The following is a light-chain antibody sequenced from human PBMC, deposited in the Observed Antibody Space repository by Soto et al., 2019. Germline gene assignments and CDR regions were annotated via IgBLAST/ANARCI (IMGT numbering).Light chain of an antibody. V-gene: IGKV3-15*01. CDR1: QRISSN. CDR2: GAS. Sequence: EIVMTQSPATLSVSPGERATLYCKASQRISSNLAWYQQKPGQPPRLLIYGASTRASGIPARFSGSGSGTEFTLTISGLQSEDFALYSCQQYNIWPPYPFGQGTKREIK. CDR3: QQYNIWPPYP. J-gene: IGKJ2*01.